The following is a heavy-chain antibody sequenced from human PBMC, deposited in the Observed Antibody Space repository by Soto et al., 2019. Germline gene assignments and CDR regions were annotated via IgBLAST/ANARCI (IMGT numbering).Heavy chain of an antibody. D-gene: IGHD3-3*01. J-gene: IGHJ4*02. Sequence: QVQLVQSGAEVKKPGSSVKVSCKASGGTFSSYAISWVRQAPGQGLEWMGGIIPIFGTANYAQKFQGRVTITADESTSTAYMELSSLRSEDTAVYYCARALTESRLWSCYYSGGYWGQGTLVTVSS. CDR3: ARALTESRLWSCYYSGGY. V-gene: IGHV1-69*01. CDR2: IIPIFGTA. CDR1: GGTFSSYA.